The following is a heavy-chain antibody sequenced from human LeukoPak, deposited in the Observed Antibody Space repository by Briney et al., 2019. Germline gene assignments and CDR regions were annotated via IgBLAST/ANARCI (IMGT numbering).Heavy chain of an antibody. V-gene: IGHV1-8*01. CDR3: ARGLAHLNYYGSGVDY. CDR1: GYTFTSYD. CDR2: MNPNSGNT. D-gene: IGHD3-10*01. J-gene: IGHJ4*02. Sequence: GASVKVSCKASGYTFTSYDINWVRQATGQGLEWMGWMNPNSGNTGYAQKFQGRVTMTRNTSISTAYMELSSLRSEDTAVYYCARGLAHLNYYGSGVDYWGQGTLVTVSS.